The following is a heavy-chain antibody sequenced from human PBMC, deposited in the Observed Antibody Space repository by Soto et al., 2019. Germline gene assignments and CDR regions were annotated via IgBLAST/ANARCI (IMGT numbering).Heavy chain of an antibody. CDR3: ARRAGAVPGWIDF. J-gene: IGHJ4*02. Sequence: HVQLQESGPELVKPSETLSLICTVSGDSISSYYWSWIRQPPGKGLEWIGFIYYTGSTNYNPSLKSRVTLSVDTSKNQLSLKLSSVTAADTAVYYCARRAGAVPGWIDFWGQGTLVTVSS. V-gene: IGHV4-59*08. D-gene: IGHD6-19*01. CDR1: GDSISSYY. CDR2: IYYTGST.